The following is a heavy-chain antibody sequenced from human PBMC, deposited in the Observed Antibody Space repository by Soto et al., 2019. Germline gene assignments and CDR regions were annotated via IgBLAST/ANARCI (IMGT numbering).Heavy chain of an antibody. CDR2: ISGSGGGT. CDR3: SLGASDGGSDRLFDD. D-gene: IGHD5-12*01. V-gene: IGHV3-23*01. Sequence: GGSLRLSCAASGFTFSSFTMGWARQAPGKGLDWVSAISGSGGGTSYADSVKGRFTVSRDNSKNTLSLQMNNLRADDTAVYYCSLGASDGGSDRLFDDWGRGFLVTGSS. CDR1: GFTFSSFT. J-gene: IGHJ4*02.